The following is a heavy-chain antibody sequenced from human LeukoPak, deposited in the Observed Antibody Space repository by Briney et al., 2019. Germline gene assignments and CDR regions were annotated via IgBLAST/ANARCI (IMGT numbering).Heavy chain of an antibody. CDR1: GFTFRSYS. D-gene: IGHD6-13*01. CDR3: ASQYSSTPSSDY. CDR2: ISSSSSYI. V-gene: IGHV3-21*01. J-gene: IGHJ4*02. Sequence: GGSLRLSCAASGFTFRSYSMNWVRQAPGKGLEWVSSISSSSSYIYYADSVKGRFTISRDNAKNSLYLQMNSLRAEDTAVYYCASQYSSTPSSDYWGQGTLVTVSS.